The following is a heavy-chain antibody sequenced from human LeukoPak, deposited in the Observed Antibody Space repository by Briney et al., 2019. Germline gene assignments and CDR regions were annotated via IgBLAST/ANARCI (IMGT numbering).Heavy chain of an antibody. CDR3: AKAGTIFGVVTPYFDY. J-gene: IGHJ4*02. CDR2: ISSSSSYI. Sequence: GGSLRLSCAASGFTFSSYSMNWVRQAPGKGLEWVSSISSSSSYIYYADSVKGRFTISRDNSKNTLYLQMNSLRAEDTAVYYCAKAGTIFGVVTPYFDYWGQGTLVTVSS. CDR1: GFTFSSYS. V-gene: IGHV3-21*04. D-gene: IGHD3-3*01.